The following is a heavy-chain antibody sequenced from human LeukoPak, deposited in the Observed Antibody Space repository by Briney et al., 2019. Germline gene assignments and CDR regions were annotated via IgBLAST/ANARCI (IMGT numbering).Heavy chain of an antibody. V-gene: IGHV4-39*07. CDR3: ATQAAGSGWYWFDY. Sequence: SETLSLTCTVSGGSISSSSYYWGWIRQPPGKGLEWIGSIYYSGSTYYNPSLKSRVTISVDTSKNQFSLKLSSVTAADTAVYYCATQAAGSGWYWFDYWGQGTLVTASS. CDR1: GGSISSSSYY. J-gene: IGHJ4*02. D-gene: IGHD6-19*01. CDR2: IYYSGST.